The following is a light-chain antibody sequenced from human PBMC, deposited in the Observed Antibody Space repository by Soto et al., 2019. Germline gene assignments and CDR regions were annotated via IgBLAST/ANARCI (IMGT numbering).Light chain of an antibody. J-gene: IGKJ1*01. Sequence: EIVLTQSPGTLSLSPGERATLSCRASQNVDSSYLAWYQQKPGQAPRIIIFGASNRATGIPDRFSGSGSGTDFTLTISRLEPEDFAVYYCQQYGSSGTFGQGTKVDI. CDR2: GAS. V-gene: IGKV3-20*01. CDR1: QNVDSSY. CDR3: QQYGSSGT.